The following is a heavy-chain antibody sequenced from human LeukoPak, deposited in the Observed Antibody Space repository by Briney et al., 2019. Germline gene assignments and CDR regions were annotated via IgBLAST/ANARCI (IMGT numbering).Heavy chain of an antibody. D-gene: IGHD2/OR15-2a*01. CDR3: ATSRSTTTPDY. J-gene: IGHJ4*02. V-gene: IGHV3-48*03. CDR2: INSGGSTT. CDR1: GFTFSSYD. Sequence: PGGSLRLSCAVSGFTFSSYDMNRVRQAPAKGLEWVSYINSGGSTTYYADSVKGRFTLSRDNAKNSLYLQMNSLRVEDTAVSYCATSRSTTTPDYWGQGTLVTVSS.